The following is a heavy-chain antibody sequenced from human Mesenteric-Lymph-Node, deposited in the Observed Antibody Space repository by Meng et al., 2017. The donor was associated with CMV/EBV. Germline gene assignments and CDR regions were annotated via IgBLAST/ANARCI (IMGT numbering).Heavy chain of an antibody. V-gene: IGHV4-31*03. J-gene: IGHJ1*01. CDR1: GDSMISDDYY. Sequence: SLTCTVSGDSMISDDYYWSWIRQYPGKGLEWIGYVYSSGSTFYNPSLKGRLIISIDTSRNQFSLKLSSVTAADTAVYYCARVAGSYGDWGQGTLVTVSS. CDR3: ARVAGSYGD. CDR2: VYSSGST. D-gene: IGHD1-26*01.